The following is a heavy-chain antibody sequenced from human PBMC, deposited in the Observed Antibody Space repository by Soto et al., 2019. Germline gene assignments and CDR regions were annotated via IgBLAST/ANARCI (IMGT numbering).Heavy chain of an antibody. CDR2: ISSSSSTI. Sequence: EVQVVESGGGLVQPGGSLRLSCAASGFTFSSNSMIWVRQAPGKGLEWIPYISSSSSTIYADSVKGRFTISRDNAKNSLYLQMNSLRDEDTAVYYCARVIWSGHLTSDLWGQGTLVTVSS. V-gene: IGHV3-48*02. CDR1: GFTFSSNS. CDR3: ARVIWSGHLTSDL. J-gene: IGHJ5*02. D-gene: IGHD3-3*01.